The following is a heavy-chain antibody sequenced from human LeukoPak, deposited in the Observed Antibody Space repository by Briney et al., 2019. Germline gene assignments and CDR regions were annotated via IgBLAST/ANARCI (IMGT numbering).Heavy chain of an antibody. CDR3: ARRPKDPAGAFDM. J-gene: IGHJ3*02. CDR1: GFSFTNYW. V-gene: IGHV5-51*01. CDR2: IYPGDSDT. Sequence: GESLKISCKGSGFSFTNYWIGWGRQMPGKGLEWMGIIYPGDSDTIYGPSFQGQVTISADKSISTAYLQWSTLEASDTAIYYCARRPKDPAGAFDMWGQGTLVTVSS.